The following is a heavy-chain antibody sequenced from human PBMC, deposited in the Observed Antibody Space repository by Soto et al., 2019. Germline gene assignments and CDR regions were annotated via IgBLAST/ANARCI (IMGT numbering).Heavy chain of an antibody. D-gene: IGHD3-10*01. CDR2: IKSKSDGGTT. V-gene: IGHV3-15*07. Sequence: GGSLRLSCVVSGFTFSNAWMNWVRQAPGKGLQWLGRIKSKSDGGTTDYAAPVKGKFSISRDDSKNTMYLQMNSLETEDTAFYYCTTRGFSNYGITTYYYFAFWGQGTLVTVSS. CDR3: TTRGFSNYGITTYYYFAF. J-gene: IGHJ4*02. CDR1: GFTFSNAW.